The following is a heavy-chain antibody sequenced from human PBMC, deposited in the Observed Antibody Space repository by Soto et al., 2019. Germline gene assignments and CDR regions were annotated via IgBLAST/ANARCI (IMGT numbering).Heavy chain of an antibody. CDR3: AREDLWFGDSGYYYYYGMDV. J-gene: IGHJ6*02. D-gene: IGHD3-10*01. V-gene: IGHV3-66*01. CDR2: IYSGGST. CDR1: GFTVSSNY. Sequence: GGFLRLSCAASGFTVSSNYMSWVRQAPGKGLEWVSVIYSGGSTYYADSVKGRFTISRDNSKNTLYLQMNSLRAEDTAVYYCAREDLWFGDSGYYYYYGMDVWGQGTTVTV.